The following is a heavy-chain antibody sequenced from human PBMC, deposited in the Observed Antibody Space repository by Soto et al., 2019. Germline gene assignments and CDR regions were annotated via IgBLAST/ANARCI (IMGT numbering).Heavy chain of an antibody. J-gene: IGHJ4*02. CDR2: MNPNSGNT. D-gene: IGHD3-3*01. Sequence: ASVKVSCKASGYTFTSYDINWVRQATGQGLEWMGWMNPNSGNTGYAQKFQGRVTMTRNTSISTAYMELSSLRSEDTAVYYCAIYSFYYDFWSGYYWSSSYFDYWGQGTLVTVSS. CDR1: GYTFTSYD. V-gene: IGHV1-8*01. CDR3: AIYSFYYDFWSGYYWSSSYFDY.